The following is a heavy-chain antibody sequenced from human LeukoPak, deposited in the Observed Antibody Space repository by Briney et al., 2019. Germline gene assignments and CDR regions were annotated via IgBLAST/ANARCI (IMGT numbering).Heavy chain of an antibody. D-gene: IGHD3-10*02. Sequence: PGGSLRLSCAASGFTFSSYAMSWVRQAPGKGLEGVSAIVSSGDSTYYADSVKGRFTISRDNSKNTLYLQMNSLRAEDTAVYYCAELGITMIGGVWGKGTTVTISS. CDR2: IVSSGDST. V-gene: IGHV3-23*01. CDR3: AELGITMIGGV. CDR1: GFTFSSYA. J-gene: IGHJ6*04.